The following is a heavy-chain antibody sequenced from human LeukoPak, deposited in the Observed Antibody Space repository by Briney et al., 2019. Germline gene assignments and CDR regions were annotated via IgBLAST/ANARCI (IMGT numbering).Heavy chain of an antibody. CDR3: ARDPHASSSWYYRYYYYMDV. CDR2: ISSSGSTI. Sequence: PGGSLRLSCAASGFTVSSNYMSWIRQAPGKGLEWVSYISSSGSTIYYADSVKGRFTISRDNAKNSLYLQMNSLRAEDTAVYYCARDPHASSSWYYRYYYYMDVWGKGTTVTISS. J-gene: IGHJ6*03. V-gene: IGHV3-11*01. D-gene: IGHD6-13*01. CDR1: GFTVSSNY.